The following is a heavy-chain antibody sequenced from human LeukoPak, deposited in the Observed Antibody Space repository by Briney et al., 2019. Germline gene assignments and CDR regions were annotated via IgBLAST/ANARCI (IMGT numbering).Heavy chain of an antibody. V-gene: IGHV3-7*01. CDR1: GFIFSSYW. CDR3: ARGLDDFWSGYPFDY. Sequence: GGSLRLSCAASGFIFSSYWMSWVRQAPGKGLEWVANIKQDGSEKYYVDSVKGRFTISRDNAEKSLYLQMNSLRAEDTAVYYCARGLDDFWSGYPFDYWGQGTLVTVSS. D-gene: IGHD3-3*01. CDR2: IKQDGSEK. J-gene: IGHJ4*02.